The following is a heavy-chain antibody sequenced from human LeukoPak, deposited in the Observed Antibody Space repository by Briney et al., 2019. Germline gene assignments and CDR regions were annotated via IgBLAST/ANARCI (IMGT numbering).Heavy chain of an antibody. J-gene: IGHJ4*02. CDR1: GFTFSSYW. CDR2: ISGSGGST. D-gene: IGHD6-19*01. Sequence: GGSLRLSCAASGFTFSSYWMHWVRQAPGKGLEWVSAISGSGGSTYYADSVKGRFTISRDNSKNTLYLQMNSLRAEDTAVYYCAKLDSSGWYYFDYWGQGTLVTVSS. V-gene: IGHV3-23*01. CDR3: AKLDSSGWYYFDY.